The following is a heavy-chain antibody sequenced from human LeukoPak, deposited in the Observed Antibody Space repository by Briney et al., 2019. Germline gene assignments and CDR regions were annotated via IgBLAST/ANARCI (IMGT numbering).Heavy chain of an antibody. CDR1: GFTFSSYS. Sequence: GGSLRLSCAASGFTFSSYSMNWVRQAPGKGLEWVSPISSSSSYIYYADSEKGRFTISRDNAKNSLYLQMNSLRAEDTAVYYCARAYQLLSRWFDPWGQGTLVTVSS. CDR3: ARAYQLLSRWFDP. D-gene: IGHD2-2*01. V-gene: IGHV3-21*01. CDR2: ISSSSSYI. J-gene: IGHJ5*02.